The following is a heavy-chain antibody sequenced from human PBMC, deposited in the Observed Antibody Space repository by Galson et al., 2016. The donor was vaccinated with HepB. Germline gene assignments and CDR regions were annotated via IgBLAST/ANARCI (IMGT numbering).Heavy chain of an antibody. Sequence: SLRLSCAASGFTFSSYAMSWVRQAPGKGLEWVSAISGSGGSTFYADSVKGRFTISRDYPKNTLYLQMNSLRVEDTAVYYCAKRQQLAWGQGTLVTVSS. CDR3: AKRQQLA. CDR1: GFTFSSYA. CDR2: ISGSGGST. J-gene: IGHJ5*02. D-gene: IGHD6-13*01. V-gene: IGHV3-23*01.